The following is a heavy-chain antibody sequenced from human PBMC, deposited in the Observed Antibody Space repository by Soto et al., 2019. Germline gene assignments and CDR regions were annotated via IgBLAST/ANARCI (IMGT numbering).Heavy chain of an antibody. Sequence: EVQLVQSGAEVKKPGESLRISCKGSGYSFTSYWISWVRQMPGKGLEWMGRIDPSDSYTNYSPSFQGHVTISADKSISTAYLQWSSLKASDTALYYCAIQIAAAGIFDYWGQGTLVTVSS. D-gene: IGHD6-13*01. V-gene: IGHV5-10-1*01. CDR1: GYSFTSYW. J-gene: IGHJ4*02. CDR3: AIQIAAAGIFDY. CDR2: IDPSDSYT.